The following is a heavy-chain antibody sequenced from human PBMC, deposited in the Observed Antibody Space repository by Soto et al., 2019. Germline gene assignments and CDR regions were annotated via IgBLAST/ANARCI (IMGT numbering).Heavy chain of an antibody. CDR1: GYSFTSYW. CDR2: IYPGDSDT. D-gene: IGHD2-8*01. Sequence: GESLKISCKGSGYSFTSYWIGWVRQMPGKGLEWMGIIYPGDSDTRYSPSFQGQVTISADKSISTAYLQWSSLKASDTAMYYCARNHLFHPPPIGAAGIFDYWGQGTLVTVSS. J-gene: IGHJ4*02. CDR3: ARNHLFHPPPIGAAGIFDY. V-gene: IGHV5-51*01.